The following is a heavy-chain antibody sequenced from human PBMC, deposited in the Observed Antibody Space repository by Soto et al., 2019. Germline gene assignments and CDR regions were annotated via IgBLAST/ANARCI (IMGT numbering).Heavy chain of an antibody. Sequence: QVQLQESGPGLVKPSQTLSLTCIVSGGSFSSGDYYWSWIRQPPGKGLEWIGYIYYNGNTHYNAPLKSRVTISGDTSKNQFSLKLTSVTAADTAVYYCARVFGALLGVPRNYYYCGMDVWGQGTTVTVSS. CDR2: IYYNGNT. CDR1: GGSFSSGDYY. CDR3: ARVFGALLGVPRNYYYCGMDV. D-gene: IGHD2-8*01. J-gene: IGHJ6*02. V-gene: IGHV4-30-4*01.